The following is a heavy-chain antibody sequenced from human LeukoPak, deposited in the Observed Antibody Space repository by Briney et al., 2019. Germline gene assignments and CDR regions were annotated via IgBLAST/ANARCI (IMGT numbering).Heavy chain of an antibody. V-gene: IGHV1-2*02. Sequence: ASVKVSCKASGYTFTGYYMHWVRQAPGQGLEWMEWINPNSGGTNYAQKFQGRVTMTRDTSISTAYMELSRLRSDDTAVYYCARDDMYSSGWYTAWGQGTLVTVSS. CDR1: GYTFTGYY. CDR3: ARDDMYSSGWYTA. CDR2: INPNSGGT. D-gene: IGHD6-19*01. J-gene: IGHJ5*02.